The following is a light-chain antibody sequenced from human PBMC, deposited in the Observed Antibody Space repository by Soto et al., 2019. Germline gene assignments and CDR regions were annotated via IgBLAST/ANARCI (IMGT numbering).Light chain of an antibody. V-gene: IGKV3D-20*01. Sequence: DIVLTQSPATLSLSPGERATLSCGASQSFSSSYLAWYQQKPGLAPRLLIYNASSRATGIPDRFSGSGSGTDFTLTISRLGPEDFAVYYCQQFGTPPCTFGPGTKVDIK. CDR2: NAS. CDR3: QQFGTPPCT. J-gene: IGKJ3*01. CDR1: QSFSSSY.